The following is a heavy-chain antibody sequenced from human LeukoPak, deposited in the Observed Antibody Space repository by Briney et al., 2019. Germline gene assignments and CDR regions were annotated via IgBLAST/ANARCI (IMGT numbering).Heavy chain of an antibody. D-gene: IGHD5-18*01. CDR3: ARLYSRVGPFDY. V-gene: IGHV3-7*01. J-gene: IGHJ4*02. CDR2: INQDESSQ. Sequence: PGGSLRLSCAASGFSFTTYWMGWVRQAPGKGLEWVANINQDESSQYYVDAVRGRFTISRDNAKNSLFLQMNSLRAEDTAVYYCARLYSRVGPFDYWGQGTLVTVSS. CDR1: GFSFTTYW.